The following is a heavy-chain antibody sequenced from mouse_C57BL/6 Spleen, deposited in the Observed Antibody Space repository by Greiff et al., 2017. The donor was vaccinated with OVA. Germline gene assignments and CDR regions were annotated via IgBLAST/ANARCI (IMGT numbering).Heavy chain of an antibody. CDR3: AREGAHGSSYFFAY. V-gene: IGHV1-52*01. CDR2: IDPSDSET. Sequence: VQLQQPGAELVRPGSSVKLSCKASGYTFTSYWMHWVKQRPIQGLEWIGNIDPSDSETHYNQKFKDKATLTVDKSSSTAYMQLSSLTSEDSAVYYCAREGAHGSSYFFAYWGQETLVTVSA. CDR1: GYTFTSYW. D-gene: IGHD1-1*01. J-gene: IGHJ3*01.